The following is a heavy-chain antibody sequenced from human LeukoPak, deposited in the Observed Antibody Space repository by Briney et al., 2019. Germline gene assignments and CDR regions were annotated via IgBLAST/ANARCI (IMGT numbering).Heavy chain of an antibody. CDR2: INPNSGGT. Sequence: ASVKVSCKASGYTFTSYDVNWVRQATGQGLEWMGWINPNSGGTNYAQKFQGRVTMTRDTSISTAYMELSRLRSDDTAVYYCAGVYGSGSYYNGMPFDYWGQGTLVTVSS. D-gene: IGHD3-10*01. V-gene: IGHV1-2*02. CDR1: GYTFTSYD. CDR3: AGVYGSGSYYNGMPFDY. J-gene: IGHJ4*02.